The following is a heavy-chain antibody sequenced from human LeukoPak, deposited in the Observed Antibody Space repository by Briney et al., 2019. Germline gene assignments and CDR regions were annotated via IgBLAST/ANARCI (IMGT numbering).Heavy chain of an antibody. D-gene: IGHD7-27*01. V-gene: IGHV3-23*01. CDR1: GFTFSSYA. CDR3: ARGPSGWGSLDS. CDR2: ISGSGGST. Sequence: GGSLRLSCAAPGFTFSSYAMSWVRQAPGKGLEWVSAISGSGGSTYYADSVKGRFTISRDNAKNTLYLQVKSLRAEDTAVYYCARGPSGWGSLDSWGQGTLVTVSS. J-gene: IGHJ4*02.